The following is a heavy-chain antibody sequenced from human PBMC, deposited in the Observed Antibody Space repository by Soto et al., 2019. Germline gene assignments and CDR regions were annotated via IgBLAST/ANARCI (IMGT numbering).Heavy chain of an antibody. J-gene: IGHJ6*02. D-gene: IGHD2-8*01. Sequence: EVQLLESGGGLVQPGGSLRLSCAASGFTFSTYAMTWVRQATGKRLKWVSALSASGATTYHADSAKGRFTNSRDSSENTLYLEMNRLRAEDTAVYYCAKGLSMSQYYYYSMDVGGQGATITGSS. CDR1: GFTFSTYA. V-gene: IGHV3-23*01. CDR3: AKGLSMSQYYYYSMDV. CDR2: LSASGATT.